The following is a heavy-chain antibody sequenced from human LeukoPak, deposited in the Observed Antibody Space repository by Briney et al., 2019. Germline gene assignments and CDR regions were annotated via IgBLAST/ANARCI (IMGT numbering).Heavy chain of an antibody. CDR3: AKASSIRWYYFDY. V-gene: IGHV3-23*01. D-gene: IGHD4-23*01. CDR2: ISGSGGAT. J-gene: IGHJ4*02. CDR1: RFTFSSYG. Sequence: GGSLRLSCAASRFTFSSYGMSWVRQAPGKGLEWVSGISGSGGATYYADSVKGRFTVSRDDPHNTLYLQMNSVRAEDTAVYYCAKASSIRWYYFDYWGQGTLVTVSS.